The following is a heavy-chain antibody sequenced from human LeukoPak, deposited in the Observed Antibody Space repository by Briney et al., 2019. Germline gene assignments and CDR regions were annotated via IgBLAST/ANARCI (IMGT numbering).Heavy chain of an antibody. V-gene: IGHV3-53*01. J-gene: IGHJ4*02. CDR2: IFTGGTT. Sequence: GGSLRLSCAASGFTVSSNYVSWVRQVPGKGLELVSVIFTGGTTYYADSVRDRFTISRDDSKNTLFLQMNSLRAEDTAMYYCARGYSSSWYDWGQGTLVTVSS. D-gene: IGHD6-13*01. CDR1: GFTVSSNY. CDR3: ARGYSSSWYD.